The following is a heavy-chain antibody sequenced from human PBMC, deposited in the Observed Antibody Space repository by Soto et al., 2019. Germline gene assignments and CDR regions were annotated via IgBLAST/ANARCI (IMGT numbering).Heavy chain of an antibody. CDR3: ASSDSGYAKADY. J-gene: IGHJ4*02. V-gene: IGHV4-34*01. CDR2: INHSGST. Sequence: SVTMCVSRSVEEGSSVDHCCRWIIKNPGKGLEWIGEINHSGSTNYNPSLKSRVTISVDTSKNQFSLKLSSVTAADTVLYYGASSDSGYAKADYGGKGTLVTVS. CDR1: EGSSVDHC. D-gene: IGHD5-12*01.